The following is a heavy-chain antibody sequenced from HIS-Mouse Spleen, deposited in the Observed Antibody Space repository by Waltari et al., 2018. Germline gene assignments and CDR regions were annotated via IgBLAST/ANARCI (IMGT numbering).Heavy chain of an antibody. CDR2: RSNDGSNK. CDR3: AKASSGWLDY. V-gene: IGHV3-30*18. Sequence: QVQLVESGGGVVQPGGSLRLSCAASGFTFSSSGFYGVCQVPGKGLDWVAVRSNDGSNKYYADSVKGRFTISRDNSKTTLYLQMNSLRAEDTAVYYCAKASSGWLDYWGQGTLVTVSS. J-gene: IGHJ4*02. D-gene: IGHD6-19*01. CDR1: GFTFSSSG.